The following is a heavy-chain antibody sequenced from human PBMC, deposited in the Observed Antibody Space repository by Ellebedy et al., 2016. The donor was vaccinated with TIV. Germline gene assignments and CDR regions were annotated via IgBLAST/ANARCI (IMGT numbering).Heavy chain of an antibody. CDR1: GYTFTGYY. Sequence: AASVKVSCKASGYTFTGYYMHWVRQAPGQGLEWMGWIKPNNGDTRYSQKFQGRVTMTRDTSISTAYMELSRLRYDDTAVYYCARGDKWALDVWGQGTTVAVSS. CDR2: IKPNNGDT. D-gene: IGHD1-26*01. J-gene: IGHJ6*02. CDR3: ARGDKWALDV. V-gene: IGHV1-2*02.